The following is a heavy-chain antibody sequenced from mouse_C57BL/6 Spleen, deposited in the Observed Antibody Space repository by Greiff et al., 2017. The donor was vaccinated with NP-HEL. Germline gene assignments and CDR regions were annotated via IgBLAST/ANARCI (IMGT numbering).Heavy chain of an antibody. Sequence: EVQVVESGGGLVKPGGSLKLSCAASGFTFSDYGMHWVRQAPEKGLEWVAYISSGSSTIYYADTVKGRFTISRDNAKNTLCLQMTSLRSEDTAMYYCARGPLYYGSSNYAMDYWGQGTSVTVSS. J-gene: IGHJ4*01. D-gene: IGHD1-1*01. CDR1: GFTFSDYG. CDR3: ARGPLYYGSSNYAMDY. V-gene: IGHV5-17*01. CDR2: ISSGSSTI.